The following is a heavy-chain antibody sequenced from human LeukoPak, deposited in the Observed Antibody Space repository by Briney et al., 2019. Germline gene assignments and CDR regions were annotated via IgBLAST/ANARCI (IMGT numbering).Heavy chain of an antibody. J-gene: IGHJ4*02. V-gene: IGHV4-4*02. CDR3: ARLYYYDSSGYGN. Sequence: SETLSLTCAVSGGSISSSNWWSWVRQPPGKGLEWIGEIYHSGSTNYNPSLKSRVTISVDKSKNQFSLKLSSVTAADTAVYYCARLYYYDSSGYGNWGQGTLVTVSS. D-gene: IGHD3-22*01. CDR1: GGSISSSNW. CDR2: IYHSGST.